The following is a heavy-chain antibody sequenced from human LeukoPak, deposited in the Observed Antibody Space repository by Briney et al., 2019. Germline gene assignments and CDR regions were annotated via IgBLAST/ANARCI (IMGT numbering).Heavy chain of an antibody. CDR1: GYTFIGQY. CDR2: INPKTSDT. Sequence: GASVKVSCKASGYTFIGQYLYWARQTPGQGLEWMGWINPKTSDTDSAQNFQGRVTMTRDTSVNTVYMELSRLTSDDTAVYYCARGYYGMDLWGQGTTVTVSS. V-gene: IGHV1-2*02. CDR3: ARGYYGMDL. J-gene: IGHJ6*02.